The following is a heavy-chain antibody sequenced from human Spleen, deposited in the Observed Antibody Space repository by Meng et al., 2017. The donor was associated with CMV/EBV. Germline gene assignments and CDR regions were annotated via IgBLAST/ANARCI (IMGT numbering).Heavy chain of an antibody. CDR2: IGGSGYSTHT. CDR3: ARDKGVGGVLGYCSSTSCPKYGMDV. D-gene: IGHD2-2*01. V-gene: IGHV3-23*01. CDR1: GFTFSSYA. J-gene: IGHJ6*02. Sequence: GESLKISCAASGFTFSSYAMTWVRQAPGKGLEWVSGIGGSGYSTHTYYADSVEGRFTISRDDSKNSLYLQMNSLRAEDTAVYYCARDKGVGGVLGYCSSTSCPKYGMDVWGQGTTVTVSS.